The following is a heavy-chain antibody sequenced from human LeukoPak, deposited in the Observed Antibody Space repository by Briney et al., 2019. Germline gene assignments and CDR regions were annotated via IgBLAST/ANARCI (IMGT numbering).Heavy chain of an antibody. J-gene: IGHJ1*01. CDR3: ATGAYHQH. D-gene: IGHD2-2*01. V-gene: IGHV3-23*01. CDR2: ISNTGDST. Sequence: GGSLRLSCVASEFTFSSSGMTWVRQAPGKGLEWVSTISNTGDSTYYADSVKGRFTVSRDNSKNTLYLQMSSLRAEDTAVYYCATGAYHQHWGQGTLVTVSS. CDR1: EFTFSSSG.